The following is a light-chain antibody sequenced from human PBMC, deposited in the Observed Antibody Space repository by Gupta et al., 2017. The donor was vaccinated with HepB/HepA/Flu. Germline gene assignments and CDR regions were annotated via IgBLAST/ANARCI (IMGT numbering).Light chain of an antibody. J-gene: IGLJ3*02. CDR1: SSVIGSNV. CDR2: SNN. CDR3: EAWAQRLRGV. Sequence: QSVLTQPTSASGTPGQRVTTSCSGSSSVIGSNVVYWPQQHQAQAPHLRCFSNNQRHSALPGRGDGSESGTYESVALTGTGSEDEADDDYEAWAQRLRGVFGGGTNITVL. V-gene: IGLV1-47*02.